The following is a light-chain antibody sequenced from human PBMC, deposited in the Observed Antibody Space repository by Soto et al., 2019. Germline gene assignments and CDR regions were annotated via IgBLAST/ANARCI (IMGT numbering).Light chain of an antibody. CDR2: DAS. CDR3: QQRSNT. Sequence: EVVLTQSPATLSLSPGERATLFCRASQSVSSYLAWYQQKPGQAPRLLIYDASKRATGIPARFSGSGSGTDFTLTISSLEPEDFAVYYCQQRSNTFGPGTKVDIK. CDR1: QSVSSY. V-gene: IGKV3-11*01. J-gene: IGKJ3*01.